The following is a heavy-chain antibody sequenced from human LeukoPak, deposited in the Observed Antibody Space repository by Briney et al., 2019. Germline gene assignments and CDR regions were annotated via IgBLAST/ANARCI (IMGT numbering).Heavy chain of an antibody. J-gene: IGHJ1*01. Sequence: PGKSLRLSCAAFGFTFDNYAMHWVRQAPGKGLGWVSSISWNSANIAYADSVKGRFTISRDNAKNSLYLQMNSLRPEDMALYYCVKDTSGASQYFQYWGHGTVVTVSS. CDR3: VKDTSGASQYFQY. V-gene: IGHV3-9*03. CDR1: GFTFDNYA. CDR2: ISWNSANI. D-gene: IGHD2-15*01.